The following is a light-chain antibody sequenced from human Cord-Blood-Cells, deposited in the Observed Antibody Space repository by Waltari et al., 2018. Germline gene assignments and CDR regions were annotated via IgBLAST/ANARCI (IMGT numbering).Light chain of an antibody. CDR2: EVS. CDR3: SSYAGSNYV. J-gene: IGLJ1*01. Sequence: QSALTQPPSASGSPGQSVTISCTGTSSDVGGYNYVSWYQQHPGKAPKLMIYEVSKRPSGVPDRFAGSKSGNTASLTVSGLQAEDEAGYYCSSYAGSNYVFGTGTKVTVL. V-gene: IGLV2-8*01. CDR1: SSDVGGYNY.